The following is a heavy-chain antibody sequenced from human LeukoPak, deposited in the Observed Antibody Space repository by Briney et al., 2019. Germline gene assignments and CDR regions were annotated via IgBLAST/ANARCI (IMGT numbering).Heavy chain of an antibody. D-gene: IGHD3-10*01. CDR3: AISSGGFGELLDY. CDR2: INPSGGST. V-gene: IGHV1-46*01. CDR1: GYTFTSYY. J-gene: IGHJ4*02. Sequence: ASVKFSCKASGYTFTSYYMYWVRQAPGQGLEWMGIINPSGGSTSYAQKFQGRVTMTRDTSTSTVYMELSSLRSEDTAVYYCAISSGGFGELLDYWGQGTLVTVSS.